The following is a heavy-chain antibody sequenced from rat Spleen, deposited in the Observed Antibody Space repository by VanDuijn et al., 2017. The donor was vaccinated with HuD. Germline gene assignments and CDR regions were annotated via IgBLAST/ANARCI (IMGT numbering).Heavy chain of an antibody. D-gene: IGHD1-10*01. CDR1: GFTFNNYW. J-gene: IGHJ2*01. V-gene: IGHV5-31*01. CDR3: AKDKGEYNNLFDY. Sequence: EVQLVESGGGLVQPGRSLKLSCAASGFTFNNYWMTWIRQAPGKGLEWVASITNAAGKVYYPDSVKGRFTISRDPAQNTQYLQMNSLRSEDTATYYCAKDKGEYNNLFDYWGQGVMVTVTS. CDR2: ITNAAGKV.